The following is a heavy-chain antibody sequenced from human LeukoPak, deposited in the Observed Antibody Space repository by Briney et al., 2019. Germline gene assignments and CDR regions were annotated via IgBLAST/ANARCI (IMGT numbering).Heavy chain of an antibody. CDR1: AESVSKCH. V-gene: IGHV3-30-3*01. J-gene: IGHJ6*02. CDR2: ISCDTNDR. Sequence: VWSQRLECANTAESVSKCHMVGFRRAPGKGLEWVAVISCDTNDRYYADSVKGRFTISRDNSRNTLSLQMNSLRTEDTAVYYCARGRDVWGQGTTVTVSS. CDR3: ARGRDV.